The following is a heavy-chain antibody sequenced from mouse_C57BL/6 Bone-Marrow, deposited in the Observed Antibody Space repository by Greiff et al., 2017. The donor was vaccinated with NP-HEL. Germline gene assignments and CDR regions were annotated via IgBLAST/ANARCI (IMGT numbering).Heavy chain of an antibody. J-gene: IGHJ2*01. V-gene: IGHV1-15*01. CDR2: IDPETGGT. CDR3: TRDYGSSYKGY. CDR1: GYTFTDYE. Sequence: QVQLKQSGAELVRPGASVTLSCKASGYTFTDYEMHWVKQTPVHGLEWIGAIDPETGGTAYNQKFKGKAILTADKSSSTAYMELRSLTSEDSAVYYCTRDYGSSYKGYWGQGTTLTVSS. D-gene: IGHD1-1*01.